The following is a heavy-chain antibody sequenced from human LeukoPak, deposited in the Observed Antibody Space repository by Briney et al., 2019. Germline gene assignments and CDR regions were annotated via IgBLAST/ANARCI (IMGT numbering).Heavy chain of an antibody. CDR2: ISGSGGST. V-gene: IGHV3-23*01. Sequence: GGSLRLSCAAPGFTFSRYAMSWVRQAPGKGLEWVSAISGSGGSTYYADSVKGRFTISRDNSKNTLYLQMNSLRAEDTAVYYCAKKDDIVVVVAAALDYWGQGALVTVSS. D-gene: IGHD2-15*01. J-gene: IGHJ4*02. CDR3: AKKDDIVVVVAAALDY. CDR1: GFTFSRYA.